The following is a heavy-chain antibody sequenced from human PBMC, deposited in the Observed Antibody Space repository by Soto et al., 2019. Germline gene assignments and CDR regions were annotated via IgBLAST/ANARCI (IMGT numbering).Heavy chain of an antibody. CDR3: ARHAGYCSSTSCPYYYYGMDV. J-gene: IGHJ6*02. D-gene: IGHD2-2*01. CDR1: GYSFTSYW. Sequence: GESLKISCKGSGYSFTSYWIGWVRQMPGKGLGWVGIIYPGDSDTRYSPSFQGQVTISADKSISTAYLQWSSLKASDTAMYYCARHAGYCSSTSCPYYYYGMDVWGQGTTVTVSS. V-gene: IGHV5-51*01. CDR2: IYPGDSDT.